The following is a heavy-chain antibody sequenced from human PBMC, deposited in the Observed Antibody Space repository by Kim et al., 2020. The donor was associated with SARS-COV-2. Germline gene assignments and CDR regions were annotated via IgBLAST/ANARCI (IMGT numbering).Heavy chain of an antibody. CDR1: GGSFSGYY. Sequence: SETLSLTCAVYGGSFSGYYWSWIRQPPGKGLEWLGEINPSGSTNYNPALKKRVTISVDTPKNQFYLKLSSVTAADTAVYDCARASRVTTLYYYYYGIDV. CDR3: ARASRVTTLYYYYYGIDV. J-gene: IGHJ6*01. V-gene: IGHV4-34*01. CDR2: INPSGST. D-gene: IGHD4-17*01.